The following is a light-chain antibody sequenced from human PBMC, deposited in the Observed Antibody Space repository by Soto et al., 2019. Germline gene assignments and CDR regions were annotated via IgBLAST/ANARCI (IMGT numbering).Light chain of an antibody. Sequence: EIVMTQSPATLSVSPGERATHSCRASQSVSSNLAWYQQKPGQAPRLLIYAASTRATGIPARFSGSGSGTEFTLTISSLQSEDFAVYYCQQYNNWPRTFGQGTKVHIK. V-gene: IGKV3-15*01. J-gene: IGKJ1*01. CDR3: QQYNNWPRT. CDR2: AAS. CDR1: QSVSSN.